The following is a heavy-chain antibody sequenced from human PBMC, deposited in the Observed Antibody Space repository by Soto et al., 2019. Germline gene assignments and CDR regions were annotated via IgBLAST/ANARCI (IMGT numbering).Heavy chain of an antibody. CDR1: GFTFSDYG. J-gene: IGHJ4*02. Sequence: GGSLRLSCAPSGFTFSDYGMHWVRQAPGKGLEWVAVIWYDGSNKTHTDSVKGRLTISRDNSKNTLYLQMNSLGAEDTAVYYCARSIAVAGMDYWGQGTLVTVSS. V-gene: IGHV3-33*01. CDR2: IWYDGSNK. CDR3: ARSIAVAGMDY. D-gene: IGHD6-19*01.